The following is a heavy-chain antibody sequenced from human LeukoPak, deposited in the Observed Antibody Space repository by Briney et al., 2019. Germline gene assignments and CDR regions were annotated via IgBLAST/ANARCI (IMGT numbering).Heavy chain of an antibody. CDR3: ASTYSGYDLAIDY. CDR1: GYAFTSYA. CDR2: INTNTGNP. Sequence: ASVKVSCTGSGYAFTSYAMNWVWQAPGQGLGWMGWINTNTGNPTYAQGFTGRVVFSLDTSVSTAYLQIRSLKAEDTAVYYCASTYSGYDLAIDYWGQGTLVTVSS. V-gene: IGHV7-4-1*01. J-gene: IGHJ4*02. D-gene: IGHD5-12*01.